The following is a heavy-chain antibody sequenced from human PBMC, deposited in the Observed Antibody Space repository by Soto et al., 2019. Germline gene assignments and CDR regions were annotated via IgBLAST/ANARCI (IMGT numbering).Heavy chain of an antibody. CDR2: ISDSGGSR. D-gene: IGHD2-21*02. J-gene: IGHJ1*01. CDR1: GFTFSSSA. V-gene: IGHV3-23*01. Sequence: EVQLLESGGGLVQPGGSLRLSCAASGFTFSSSAVTWVRQAPGKGLEWVSSISDSGGSRYYADSVKGRFTISRDNSKNTLYLQMNSLGAEDTAVYYCAKSCGGDCYSRLEHWGQGTQVTVSS. CDR3: AKSCGGDCYSRLEH.